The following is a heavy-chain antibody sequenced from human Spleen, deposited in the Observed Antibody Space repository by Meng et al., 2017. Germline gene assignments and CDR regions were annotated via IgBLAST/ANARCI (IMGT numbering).Heavy chain of an antibody. Sequence: ASVKVSCKASGYTFTGYYMHWVRQAPGQGLEWVGRINPNSGDTNYAQKFQGRVTMTRDTSISTAYMELSRLRSDDTAVYYCARTGPKYGEGGWFDPWGQGTLVTVSS. CDR3: ARTGPKYGEGGWFDP. CDR1: GYTFTGYY. V-gene: IGHV1-2*06. CDR2: INPNSGDT. D-gene: IGHD4-17*01. J-gene: IGHJ5*02.